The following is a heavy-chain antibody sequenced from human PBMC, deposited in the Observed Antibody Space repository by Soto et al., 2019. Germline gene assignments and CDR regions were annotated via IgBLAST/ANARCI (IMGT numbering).Heavy chain of an antibody. J-gene: IGHJ6*02. D-gene: IGHD2-21*01. CDR3: AREAPYCTSATCPKFYDMGV. V-gene: IGHV1-69*13. Sequence: SVKVSCKASGGTFGSYAITWVRRAPGQGLEWLGGIIPILNSPAYAQKFQARVVITADEITNTAYMELNSLRFDDTAAYYCAREAPYCTSATCPKFYDMGVWGQGTTVTVSS. CDR1: GGTFGSYA. CDR2: IIPILNSP.